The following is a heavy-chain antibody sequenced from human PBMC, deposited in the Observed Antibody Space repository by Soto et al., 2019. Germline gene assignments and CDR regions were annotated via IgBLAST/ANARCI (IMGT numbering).Heavy chain of an antibody. CDR3: ANRDTTLVTRYYYGMDA. V-gene: IGHV3-23*01. D-gene: IGHD5-18*01. Sequence: GGSLRLSCAASGFAFSSYDMSWVRQAPGKGLEWVSAISGSSDRTYYADSVRGRFTISRDNSKNTLYLQMNSLRAEDTAVYFCANRDTTLVTRYYYGMDAWGQGTTVTVSS. CDR2: ISGSSDRT. CDR1: GFAFSSYD. J-gene: IGHJ6*02.